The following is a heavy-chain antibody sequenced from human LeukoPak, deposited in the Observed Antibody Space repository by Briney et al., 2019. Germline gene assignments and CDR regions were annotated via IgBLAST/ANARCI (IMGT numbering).Heavy chain of an antibody. V-gene: IGHV1-69*06. D-gene: IGHD3-22*01. CDR3: ARCPRSGYYDSRGPIEYYYYYMDV. J-gene: IGHJ6*03. Sequence: GASVKVSCKASGGTFSSYAISWVRQAPGQGLEWMGGIIPIFGTANYAQKFQGRVTITADKSTSTAYMELSSLRSEDTAVYYCARCPRSGYYDSRGPIEYYYYYMDVWGKGTTVTVSS. CDR2: IIPIFGTA. CDR1: GGTFSSYA.